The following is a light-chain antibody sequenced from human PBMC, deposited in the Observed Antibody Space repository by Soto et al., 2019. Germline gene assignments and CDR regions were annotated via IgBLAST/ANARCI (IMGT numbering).Light chain of an antibody. CDR2: EDN. CDR3: QSYDSSNPWV. J-gene: IGLJ3*02. CDR1: SGSIASNF. Sequence: NFMLTQPHSVSESPGKTVTISCTRSSGSIASNFVQWYQQRPGSFPTTVIYEDNQRPSGVPARFSGSIDRSSNSASLTISGLMTEDEADYYCQSYDSSNPWVFGGGTKLTVL. V-gene: IGLV6-57*01.